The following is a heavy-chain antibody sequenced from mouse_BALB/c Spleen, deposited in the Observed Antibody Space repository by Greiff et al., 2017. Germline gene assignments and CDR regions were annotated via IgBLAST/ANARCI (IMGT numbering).Heavy chain of an antibody. J-gene: IGHJ4*01. V-gene: IGHV5-6-5*01. Sequence: EVMLVESGGGLVKPGGSLKLSCAASGFTFSSYAMSWVRQTPEKRLEWVASISSGGSTYYPDSVKGRFTISRDNARNILYLQMSSLRSEDTAMYYCARGGAGYDYAMDYWGQGTSVTVSS. CDR3: ARGGAGYDYAMDY. CDR2: ISSGGST. D-gene: IGHD3-1*01. CDR1: GFTFSSYA.